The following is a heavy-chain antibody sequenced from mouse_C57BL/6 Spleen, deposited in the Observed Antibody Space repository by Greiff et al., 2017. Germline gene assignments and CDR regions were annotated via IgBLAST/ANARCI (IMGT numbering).Heavy chain of an antibody. CDR2: ISSGGDYI. J-gene: IGHJ1*03. CDR1: GFTFSSYA. Sequence: EVKLMESGEGLVKPGGSLKLSCAASGFTFSSYAMSWVRQTPEKRLEWVAYISSGGDYIYYADTVKGRFTISRDNARNTLYLQMSSLKSEDTAMYYCTRDYGNYRYFDVWGTGTTVTVSS. CDR3: TRDYGNYRYFDV. D-gene: IGHD2-1*01. V-gene: IGHV5-9-1*02.